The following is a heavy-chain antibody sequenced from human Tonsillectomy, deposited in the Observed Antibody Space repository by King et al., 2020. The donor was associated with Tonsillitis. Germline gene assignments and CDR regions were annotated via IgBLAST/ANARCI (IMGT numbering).Heavy chain of an antibody. J-gene: IGHJ3*02. V-gene: IGHV3-23*04. Sequence: VQLVESGGGLVQPGGSLRLSCAASGFTFSSFAMNWVRQAPWKGLEWVSRNSCSGGYTYYAGSVKGRFTISRDNSKNTLYLEMNSLRVEDTAVYYCAKASRLAQGYDVFDIWGQGTMVTVSS. CDR3: AKASRLAQGYDVFDI. CDR1: GFTFSSFA. CDR2: NSCSGGYT. D-gene: IGHD6-19*01.